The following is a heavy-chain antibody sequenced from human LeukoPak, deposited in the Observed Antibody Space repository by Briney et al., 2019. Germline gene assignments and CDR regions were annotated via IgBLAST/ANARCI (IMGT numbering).Heavy chain of an antibody. CDR2: IGTAGDT. Sequence: GGSLRLSCAASGFTFSSYDMHWVRQATGKGLEWVSAIGTAGDTYYPGSVKGRFTISRENAKNSLYLQMNSLRAGDTAVYYCARAEQAYCGGDCYSPQAFDIWGQGTMATVSS. V-gene: IGHV3-13*01. CDR1: GFTFSSYD. D-gene: IGHD2-21*02. CDR3: ARAEQAYCGGDCYSPQAFDI. J-gene: IGHJ3*02.